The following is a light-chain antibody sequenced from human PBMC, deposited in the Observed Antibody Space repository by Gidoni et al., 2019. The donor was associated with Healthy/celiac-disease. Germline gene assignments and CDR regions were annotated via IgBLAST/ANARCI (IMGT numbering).Light chain of an antibody. CDR1: QSISSY. CDR2: AAS. J-gene: IGKJ4*01. Sequence: DIQLTQCPSSLSASLGDRVTITCRASQSISSYLDWYQQKPGKAPKLLIYAASSLQSGVPSRFSGSGSGTDFTLTISSLQPEDFATYYCQQSYSTPLTFGGGTKVEIK. V-gene: IGKV1-39*01. CDR3: QQSYSTPLT.